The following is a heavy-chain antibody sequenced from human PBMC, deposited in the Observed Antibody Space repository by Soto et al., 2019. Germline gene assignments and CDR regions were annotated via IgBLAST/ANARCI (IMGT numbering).Heavy chain of an antibody. CDR2: ISGSGDRT. Sequence: EVQLLESGGGLVQPGGSLRLSCTASGFSFSVYTMSWVRQAPGKGLEWVSGISGSGDRTNYADSVKGRFTISRDNSKKTLYLQVDSLRAEDTAVYYCATTTMPAVLVVPNSRPFEIRGQGTMVTVSS. D-gene: IGHD2-15*01. CDR3: ATTTMPAVLVVPNSRPFEI. CDR1: GFSFSVYT. V-gene: IGHV3-23*01. J-gene: IGHJ3*02.